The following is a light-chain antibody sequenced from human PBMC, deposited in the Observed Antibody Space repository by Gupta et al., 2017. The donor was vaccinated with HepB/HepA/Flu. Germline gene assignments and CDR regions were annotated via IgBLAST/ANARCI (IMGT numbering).Light chain of an antibody. V-gene: IGLV7-46*01. CDR3: LLSYSGARPWV. Sequence: QAVVTQEPSLTVSPGGTVTLTCGSSTGAVTSGHYPYWFRQTPGQAPSTLIYETRNNHSWTPARFAGFLLGGKAALTLAGAQPEDEAEYYCLLSYSGARPWVFGGGTKLTVL. CDR2: ETR. J-gene: IGLJ3*02. CDR1: TGAVTSGHY.